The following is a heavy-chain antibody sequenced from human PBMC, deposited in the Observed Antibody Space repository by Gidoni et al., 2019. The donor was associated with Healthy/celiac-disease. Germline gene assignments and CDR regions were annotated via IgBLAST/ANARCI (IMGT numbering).Heavy chain of an antibody. D-gene: IGHD3-10*01. V-gene: IGHV4-34*01. CDR2: INHGGST. J-gene: IGHJ4*02. CDR3: ARGYGEPRGSFDY. Sequence: QVQLSQWGAGLLKPSETLSFTCPVSGGSFSGYYWRWIRQPPGKGLEWIGEINHGGSTNYNPSHKCRVTMSVDTSKRQLSLKLNSGTAADTAVYYCARGYGEPRGSFDYWGQGTLVTVSS. CDR1: GGSFSGYY.